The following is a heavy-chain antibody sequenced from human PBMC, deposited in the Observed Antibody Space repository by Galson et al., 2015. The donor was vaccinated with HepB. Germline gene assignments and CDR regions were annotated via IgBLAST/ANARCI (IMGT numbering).Heavy chain of an antibody. J-gene: IGHJ3*02. V-gene: IGHV1-8*01. CDR2: MNPNSGNT. D-gene: IGHD2-8*01. CDR1: GYTFTSYD. Sequence: SVKVSCKASGYTFTSYDINWVRQATGQGLEWMGWMNPNSGNTGYAQKFQGRVTMTRNTSISTAYMELSSLRSEDTAVYYCARGPIPIMVYAIDDAFDIWGQGTMVTVSS. CDR3: ARGPIPIMVYAIDDAFDI.